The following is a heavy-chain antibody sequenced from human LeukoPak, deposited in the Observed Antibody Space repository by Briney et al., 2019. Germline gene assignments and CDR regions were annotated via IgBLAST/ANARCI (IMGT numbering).Heavy chain of an antibody. CDR3: ARSGGYDFLAGEGLDY. Sequence: GGSLRLSCAASGFTFSSYWMSWVRQAPGKGLEWVANIKQDGSEKYYVDSVKGRFTISRDNAKNSLYLQMNSLRAEDTALYYCARSGGYDFLAGEGLDYWGQGTLVTVSS. J-gene: IGHJ4*02. V-gene: IGHV3-7*03. CDR2: IKQDGSEK. CDR1: GFTFSSYW. D-gene: IGHD5-12*01.